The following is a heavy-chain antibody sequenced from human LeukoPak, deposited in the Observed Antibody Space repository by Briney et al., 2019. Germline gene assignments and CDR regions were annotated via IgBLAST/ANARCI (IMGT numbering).Heavy chain of an antibody. CDR1: GGSISSYY. CDR2: IYYSGST. CDR3: ARVRITMVRGVITLRWIYGMDV. Sequence: ASETLSLTCTVSGGSISSYYWSWIRQPPGKGLEWIGYIYYSGSTNYNPSLKSRVTISVDTSKNQFSLKLSSVTAADTAVYYCARVRITMVRGVITLRWIYGMDVWGQGTTVTVSS. V-gene: IGHV4-59*01. D-gene: IGHD3-10*01. J-gene: IGHJ6*02.